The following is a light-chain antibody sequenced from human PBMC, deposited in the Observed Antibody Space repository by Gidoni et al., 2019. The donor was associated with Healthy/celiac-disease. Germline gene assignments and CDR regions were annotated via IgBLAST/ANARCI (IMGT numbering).Light chain of an antibody. J-gene: IGKJ4*01. V-gene: IGKV3-11*01. CDR2: DAS. CDR1: QSVSSY. CDR3: QQRSNWPPLT. Sequence: EIVLTQSPATLSLSPGERATLSCRASQSVSSYLAWYQQTPGQAPRLLIYDASNRATSIPARFSGSGSGTDFTLTISSLEPEDFAVYYCQQRSNWPPLTFGGGTKVEIK.